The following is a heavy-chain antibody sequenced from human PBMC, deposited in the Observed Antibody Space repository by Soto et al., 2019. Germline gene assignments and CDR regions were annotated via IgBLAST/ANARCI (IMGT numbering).Heavy chain of an antibody. Sequence: PSETLSLTCTVSGGSISSGRYCWGWIRQPPGKGLEWIGSIYYSGTTYYNPSLKSRVTISVDTSRNQFSLQLSSVTAADTAVYYCSPQVSSAWYFDYWGQGTLVTVSS. V-gene: IGHV4-39*01. J-gene: IGHJ4*02. CDR3: SPQVSSAWYFDY. CDR2: IYYSGTT. D-gene: IGHD6-19*01. CDR1: GGSISSGRYC.